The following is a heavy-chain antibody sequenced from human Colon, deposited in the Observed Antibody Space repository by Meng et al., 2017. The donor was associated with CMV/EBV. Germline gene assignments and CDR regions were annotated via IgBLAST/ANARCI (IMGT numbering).Heavy chain of an antibody. Sequence: GESLKISCAASGFTFSTYAMSWVRQVPGKGLEWVSGISGNDGSTYYADSVKGRFAISRDNSKNTLYLQMNSLRGEDTAVYYCARSSGSYSFNALDIWGQGTMVTVSS. D-gene: IGHD1-26*01. CDR2: ISGNDGST. J-gene: IGHJ3*02. CDR1: GFTFSTYA. V-gene: IGHV3-23*01. CDR3: ARSSGSYSFNALDI.